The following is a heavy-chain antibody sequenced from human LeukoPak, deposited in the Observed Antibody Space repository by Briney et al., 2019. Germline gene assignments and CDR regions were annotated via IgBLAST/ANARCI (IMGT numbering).Heavy chain of an antibody. V-gene: IGHV1-69*13. CDR2: IIPIFGTA. CDR1: GGTFSSYA. J-gene: IGHJ4*02. Sequence: GASVKVSCKASGGTFSSYAISWVRQAPGQGLEWMGGIIPIFGTANYAQKFQGRVTITADESTSTAYMELSSLRSEDTAVYYCAANNYDILTGYALDYWGQGTLVTVSS. CDR3: AANNYDILTGYALDY. D-gene: IGHD3-9*01.